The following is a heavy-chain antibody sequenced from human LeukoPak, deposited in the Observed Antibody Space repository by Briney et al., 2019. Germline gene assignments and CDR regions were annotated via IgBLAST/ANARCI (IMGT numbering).Heavy chain of an antibody. Sequence: GGSLRLSCAASGFFFRNYWMHWVRQAPGKGLVWVSRIKGDGSHTSYADSVKGRFTISRDNARNTLDLQMNSLRAEDTAIYYCVRDEDAYNFDCWGQGTLVTVSS. CDR3: VRDEDAYNFDC. CDR2: IKGDGSHT. V-gene: IGHV3-74*01. CDR1: GFFFRNYW. D-gene: IGHD5-24*01. J-gene: IGHJ4*02.